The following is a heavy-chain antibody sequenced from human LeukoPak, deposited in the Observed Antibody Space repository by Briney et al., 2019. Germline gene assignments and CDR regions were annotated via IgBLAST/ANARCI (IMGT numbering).Heavy chain of an antibody. J-gene: IGHJ3*02. CDR3: ARDFVAVNGDAFDI. Sequence: PSETLSLTCTVSGGSINNDYWSWIRQPAGKGLEWIGRIYTSGSTNYNPSLKSRVTMSVDTSKNQFSLKLSSVTAADTAVYYCARDFVAVNGDAFDIWGQGTMVTVSS. V-gene: IGHV4-4*07. CDR1: GGSINNDY. D-gene: IGHD6-19*01. CDR2: IYTSGST.